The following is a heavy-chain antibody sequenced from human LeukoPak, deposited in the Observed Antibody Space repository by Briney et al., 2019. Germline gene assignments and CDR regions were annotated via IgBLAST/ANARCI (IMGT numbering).Heavy chain of an antibody. CDR1: GLTFDDYA. CDR2: ISGSGGST. J-gene: IGHJ4*02. V-gene: IGHV3-23*01. Sequence: GGSLRLSRAASGLTFDDYAMHWVRQAPGKGLEWVSAISGSGGSTYYADSVKGRFTISRDNSKNTLYLQMNSLRAEDTAVYYCAKDELVFGVVILYYFDYWGQGTLVTVSS. CDR3: AKDELVFGVVILYYFDY. D-gene: IGHD3-3*01.